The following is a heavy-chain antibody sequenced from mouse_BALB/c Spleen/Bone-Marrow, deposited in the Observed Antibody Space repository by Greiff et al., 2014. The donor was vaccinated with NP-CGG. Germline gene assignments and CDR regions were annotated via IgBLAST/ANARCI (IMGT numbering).Heavy chain of an antibody. CDR1: GHTFTDYK. CDR3: TIVAY. CDR2: IDPETGGT. V-gene: IGHV1-15*01. Sequence: VKLVESGAELVRPGTSVTLSCKASGHTFTDYKMHWVKQTPVHGLEWIGLIDPETGGTAYNQKFKGKATLTADKSSSTAYMDLRSLTSEDSAVYYCTIVAYWGQGTLVAVSA. J-gene: IGHJ3*01.